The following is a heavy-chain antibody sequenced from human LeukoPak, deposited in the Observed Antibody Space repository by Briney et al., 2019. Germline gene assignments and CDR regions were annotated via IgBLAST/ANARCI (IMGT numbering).Heavy chain of an antibody. D-gene: IGHD3-10*01. Sequence: PGGSLRLSCAASGFTFSSYGMHWGRQAPGKGLEWVAVIWYDGSNKYYADSVKGRFTISRDNSKNTLYLQMNSLRAEDTAVYYCARDRMVRGVRDYYYYGMDVWGKGTTVTVSS. CDR3: ARDRMVRGVRDYYYYGMDV. V-gene: IGHV3-33*01. CDR1: GFTFSSYG. J-gene: IGHJ6*04. CDR2: IWYDGSNK.